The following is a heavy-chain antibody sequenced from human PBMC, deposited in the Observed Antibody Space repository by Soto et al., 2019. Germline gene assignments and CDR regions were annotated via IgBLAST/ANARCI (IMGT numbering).Heavy chain of an antibody. CDR2: INPKSGGT. CDR1: GYSFTDYH. CDR3: ARGDSTDCSNGVCTFFYNHDMDV. Sequence: AAVKVSCKASGYSFTDYHIHWVRQAPGQGLEWLGRINPKSGGTSTAQKFQGWVTMTTDTSISTASMELTRLTSDDTAIYYCARGDSTDCSNGVCTFFYNHDMDVWGQGTTVTVSS. V-gene: IGHV1-2*04. J-gene: IGHJ6*02. D-gene: IGHD2-8*01.